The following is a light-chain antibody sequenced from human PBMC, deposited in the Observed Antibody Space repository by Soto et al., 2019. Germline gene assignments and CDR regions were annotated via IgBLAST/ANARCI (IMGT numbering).Light chain of an antibody. CDR1: QNVANY. CDR2: ESS. J-gene: IGKJ1*01. V-gene: IGKV3-11*01. Sequence: EIVLTQSPATLSLSPGERATLSCRASQNVANYLDWYQQKPGQAPRLLIYESSNRATGIAARFSGSGSGTDFTLTISSLEPEDFAVYYCQQYNLWPQTFGQGTNVEIK. CDR3: QQYNLWPQT.